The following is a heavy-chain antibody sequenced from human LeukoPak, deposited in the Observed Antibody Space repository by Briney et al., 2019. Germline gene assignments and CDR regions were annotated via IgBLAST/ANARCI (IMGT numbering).Heavy chain of an antibody. J-gene: IGHJ5*02. CDR1: GYTFTGYY. D-gene: IGHD3-22*01. CDR2: INPNSGGT. CDR3: ARDYYDSSGYSRFDP. Sequence: GASVKVSCKASGYTFTGYYMHWVRQAPGQGLEWMGWINPNSGGTDYAQKFQGRVTMTRDTSISTAYMEVCRLRSDDTAVYYCARDYYDSSGYSRFDPWGQGTLVTVSS. V-gene: IGHV1-2*02.